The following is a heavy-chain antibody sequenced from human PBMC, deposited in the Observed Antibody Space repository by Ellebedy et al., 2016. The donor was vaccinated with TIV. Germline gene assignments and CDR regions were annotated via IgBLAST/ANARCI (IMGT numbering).Heavy chain of an antibody. D-gene: IGHD2-8*01. CDR3: ARGGYCNNGVCYALDA. CDR2: IIPIVGIP. V-gene: IGHV1-69*04. Sequence: AASVKVSCKASGDTFRNYAISWVRQAPGQGLEWMGNIIPIVGIPSFALKFQDRHMITADESTTTIYLELTSLTSEDTAVYFCARGGYCNNGVCYALDAWGQGTLVTVSS. J-gene: IGHJ5*02. CDR1: GDTFRNYA.